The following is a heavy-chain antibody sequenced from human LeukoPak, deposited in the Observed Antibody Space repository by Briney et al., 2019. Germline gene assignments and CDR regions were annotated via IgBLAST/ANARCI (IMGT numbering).Heavy chain of an antibody. V-gene: IGHV3-7*01. CDR2: IKQDSSEK. Sequence: GGSLRLSCAASGFTFSSYWMTWVRQAPGKGLECVGNIKQDSSEKYYVHSVKGRFTISRDNAKNSLYLQINSLRAEDTAVYYCARDGALYGYVGYFDYWGQGTLVTVSS. CDR3: ARDGALYGYVGYFDY. CDR1: GFTFSSYW. J-gene: IGHJ4*02. D-gene: IGHD5-18*01.